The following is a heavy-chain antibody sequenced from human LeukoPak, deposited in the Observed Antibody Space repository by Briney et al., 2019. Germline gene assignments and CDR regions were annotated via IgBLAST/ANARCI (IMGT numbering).Heavy chain of an antibody. CDR2: IYYSGST. V-gene: IGHV4-59*01. D-gene: IGHD6-6*01. CDR1: GGSISSYY. CDR3: ARFGSSSETLNSYYYYMDV. J-gene: IGHJ6*03. Sequence: SETLSLTCTVSGGSISSYYWSWIRQPPGKGLEWIGYIYYSGSTNYNPSLKSRVTISVDTSKNQFSLKLSSVTAADTAVYYCARFGSSSETLNSYYYYMDVWGKGTTVTVSS.